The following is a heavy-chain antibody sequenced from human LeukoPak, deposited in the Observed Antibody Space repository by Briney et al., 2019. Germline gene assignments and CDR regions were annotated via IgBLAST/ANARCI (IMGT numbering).Heavy chain of an antibody. J-gene: IGHJ4*02. CDR2: ISYDGSNK. Sequence: PGGSLRLSCAASATPFSNYATHWVRQAPGKGLEWVALISYDGSNKYYADSVKGRFTISMDNSKNTLYLQMNSVSAEDTAIYYCAREGNKCGSGTYYHNWGQGTLVTVSS. V-gene: IGHV3-30*04. D-gene: IGHD3-10*01. CDR3: AREGNKCGSGTYYHN. CDR1: ATPFSNYA.